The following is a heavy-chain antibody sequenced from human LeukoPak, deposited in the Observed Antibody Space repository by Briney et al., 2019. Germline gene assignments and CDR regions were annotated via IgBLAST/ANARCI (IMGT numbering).Heavy chain of an antibody. Sequence: SETLSLTCTVSGGSISSSSYYWGWIRQPPGKGLEWIGYIYYSGSTNYNPSLKSRVTISVDTSKNQFSLKLSSVTAADTAVYYCARGYTIFGYNWFDPWGQGTLVTVSS. CDR3: ARGYTIFGYNWFDP. CDR1: GGSISSSSYY. CDR2: IYYSGST. V-gene: IGHV4-61*05. J-gene: IGHJ5*02. D-gene: IGHD3-3*01.